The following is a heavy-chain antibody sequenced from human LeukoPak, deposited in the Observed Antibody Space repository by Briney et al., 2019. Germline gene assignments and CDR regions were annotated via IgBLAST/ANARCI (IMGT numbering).Heavy chain of an antibody. J-gene: IGHJ4*02. V-gene: IGHV3-33*08. CDR3: ATVRGCGGDCYYLDY. Sequence: GGSLRLSCVASGFPFSSYWMTWVRQAPGKGLERVTIIWYDGSNKYYADSVKGRFIISRDNSKNTLYLQMNSLRAEDTAVYYCATVRGCGGDCYYLDYWGQGTLVTVSS. CDR1: GFPFSSYW. D-gene: IGHD2-21*02. CDR2: IWYDGSNK.